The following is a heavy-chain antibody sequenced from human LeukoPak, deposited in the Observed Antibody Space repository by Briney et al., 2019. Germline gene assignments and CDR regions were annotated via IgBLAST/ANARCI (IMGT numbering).Heavy chain of an antibody. CDR1: GYTFTGYY. CDR3: ARDLKDIVVVPAAIHGMDV. D-gene: IGHD2-2*01. CDR2: INPNSGGT. Sequence: ASVKVSCKAAGYTFTGYYMHWVRQAPGQGLEWMGWINPNSGGTNYAQKFQGRVTMTRDTSISTAYMELSRLRSDDTAVYYCARDLKDIVVVPAAIHGMDVWGQGTTVTVSS. J-gene: IGHJ6*02. V-gene: IGHV1-2*02.